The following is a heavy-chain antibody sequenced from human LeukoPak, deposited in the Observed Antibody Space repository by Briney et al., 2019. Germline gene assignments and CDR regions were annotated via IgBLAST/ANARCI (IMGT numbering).Heavy chain of an antibody. Sequence: GGSLRLSCTASGFTFGDYAMSWVRQAPGKGLEWVGFIRSKAYGGTTECAASVKGRFTISRDDSKSIAYLQMNSLRAEDTAVYYCARETRSSGWLVDGFDYWGQGTLVTVSS. CDR1: GFTFGDYA. D-gene: IGHD6-19*01. CDR3: ARETRSSGWLVDGFDY. V-gene: IGHV3-49*04. J-gene: IGHJ4*02. CDR2: IRSKAYGGTT.